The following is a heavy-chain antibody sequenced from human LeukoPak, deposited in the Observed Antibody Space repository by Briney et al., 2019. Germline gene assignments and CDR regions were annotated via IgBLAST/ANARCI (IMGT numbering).Heavy chain of an antibody. V-gene: IGHV4-39*01. CDR2: TNYSGST. J-gene: IGHJ4*02. CDR3: ARYVVYGSGKYYFDY. Sequence: PSETLSLTCTVSGGSVSSTTYYWSWIRQPPGKGLEWIASTNYSGSTYYNPSLKSRVTISVDTSENQFFLKLSSVTAADTAVYYCARYVVYGSGKYYFDYWGQGTLVTVSS. D-gene: IGHD3-10*01. CDR1: GGSVSSTTYY.